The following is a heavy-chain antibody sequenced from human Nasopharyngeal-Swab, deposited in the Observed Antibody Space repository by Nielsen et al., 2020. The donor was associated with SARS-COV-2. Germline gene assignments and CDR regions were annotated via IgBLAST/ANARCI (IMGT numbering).Heavy chain of an antibody. CDR2: IIPIFGTA. J-gene: IGHJ4*02. V-gene: IGHV1-69*13. Sequence: PVKVSCKASGGTFSSYAISWVRQAPGQGLEWMGGIIPIFGTANYAQKFQGRVTITADESTSTAYMGLSSLRSEDTAVYYCARDQAGGGVLGYWGQGTLVTVSS. CDR1: GGTFSSYA. D-gene: IGHD2-8*02. CDR3: ARDQAGGGVLGY.